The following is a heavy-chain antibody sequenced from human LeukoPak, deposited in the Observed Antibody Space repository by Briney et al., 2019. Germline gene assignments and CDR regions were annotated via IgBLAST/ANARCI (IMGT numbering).Heavy chain of an antibody. D-gene: IGHD5-12*01. CDR2: IYYNGRT. V-gene: IGHV4-59*01. CDR3: ARANRYDLYFDY. J-gene: IGHJ4*02. Sequence: SETLSLTCTVSGGSISSYYWSWIRQPPGKGLKWIGYIYYNGRTNYNPSLKRRVTRSVVTSKNQISLKLRPVTTANTDDNYCARANRYDLYFDYWGQGTLVTVSS. CDR1: GGSISSYY.